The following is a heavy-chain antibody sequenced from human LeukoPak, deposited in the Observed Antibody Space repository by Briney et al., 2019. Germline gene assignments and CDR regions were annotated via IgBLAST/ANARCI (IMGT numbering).Heavy chain of an antibody. CDR2: IIPIFGTA. CDR1: GGTFSIYA. V-gene: IGHV1-69*13. D-gene: IGHD3-16*01. Sequence: SVKVSCKASGGTFSIYAISWVRHAPGQGLEWMGGIIPIFGTANYAQKFQGRVTITADESTSTAYMQLSSLRSEDTAVYYCARDSEGLGNPTLFDYWGQGTLVTVSS. J-gene: IGHJ4*02. CDR3: ARDSEGLGNPTLFDY.